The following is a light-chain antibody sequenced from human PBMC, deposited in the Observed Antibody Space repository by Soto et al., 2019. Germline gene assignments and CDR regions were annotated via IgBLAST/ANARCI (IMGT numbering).Light chain of an antibody. CDR1: QSISTW. J-gene: IGKJ1*01. V-gene: IGKV1-5*03. CDR2: KAS. CDR3: QQYNSYSRT. Sequence: DIQMTQSPSTLSASVGDRVTITCRASQSISTWLAWYQQKPGKAPKLLIYKASSLESGVPSRFSGSGSGTEFTLTISRLQPDDFATYHCQQYNSYSRTFGQGTKVEIK.